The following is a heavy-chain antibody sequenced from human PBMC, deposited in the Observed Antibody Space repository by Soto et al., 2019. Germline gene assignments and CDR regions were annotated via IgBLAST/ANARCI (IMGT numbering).Heavy chain of an antibody. J-gene: IGHJ4*02. CDR2: ISGSGVRT. D-gene: IGHD3-16*01. Sequence: GGSLRLSCAASGFIFSTSGSAFSRCAMTWVRQTPGKALEWVSSISGSGVRTYYSDSVRGRFTISRDNSKDRLYLEMNSVRAEDTAVYYCATPAYDYWGQGTLVTVSS. V-gene: IGHV3-23*01. CDR3: ATPAYDY. CDR1: GFIFSTSGSAFSRCA.